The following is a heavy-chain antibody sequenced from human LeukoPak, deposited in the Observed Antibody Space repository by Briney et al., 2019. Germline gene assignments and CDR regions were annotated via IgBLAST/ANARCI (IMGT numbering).Heavy chain of an antibody. D-gene: IGHD1-14*01. CDR2: IRYDGSNK. CDR3: AKGYGTTWPDYYYMDV. Sequence: PGGSLRLSCAGSGFSFSSYGMHWVRQAPGKGLEWVAFIRYDGSNKYYADSVKGRFTISRDNSKNTLILQMNSLRPEDTAVYYCAKGYGTTWPDYYYMDVWGKGTTVTMSS. J-gene: IGHJ6*03. CDR1: GFSFSSYG. V-gene: IGHV3-30*02.